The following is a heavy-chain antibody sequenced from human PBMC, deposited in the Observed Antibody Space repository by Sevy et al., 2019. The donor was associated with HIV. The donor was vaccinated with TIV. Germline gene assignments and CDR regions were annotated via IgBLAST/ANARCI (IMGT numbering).Heavy chain of an antibody. J-gene: IGHJ3*02. V-gene: IGHV3-23*01. CDR2: ISGSGGST. CDR1: GFTFSSYA. Sequence: GGSLRLSCAASGFTFSSYAMSWVRQAPGKGLEWVSAISGSGGSTYYADSVKGRFTISRDNSKNTLYPQMNSLRAEDTAVYYCVTRAHIVVVTVPARIWGQGTMVTVSS. CDR3: VTRAHIVVVTVPARI. D-gene: IGHD2-21*02.